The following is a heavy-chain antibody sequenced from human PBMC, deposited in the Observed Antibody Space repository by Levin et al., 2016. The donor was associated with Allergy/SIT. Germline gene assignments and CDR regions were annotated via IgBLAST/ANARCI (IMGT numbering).Heavy chain of an antibody. CDR2: INANNGDT. CDR3: VLDSSGYYYYHFDY. D-gene: IGHD3-22*01. Sequence: ASVKVSCKASGYTFTGNYMHWVRQAPGQGLEWMGWINANNGDTNYAQKFQDRVTMTRDTSISTAYMELSRLTSDDTAVYYCVLDSSGYYYYHFDYWGQGTPVTVSS. CDR1: GYTFTGNY. J-gene: IGHJ4*02. V-gene: IGHV1-2*02.